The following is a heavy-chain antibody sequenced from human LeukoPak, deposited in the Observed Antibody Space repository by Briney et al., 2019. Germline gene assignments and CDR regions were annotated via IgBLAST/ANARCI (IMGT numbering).Heavy chain of an antibody. Sequence: SETLSLACTVSGGSISSYYWSWIRQPPGKGLEWIGSIYYSGSTYYNPSLKSRVTISVDTSKTQFSLKLSSVTAADTAVYSCARHAVVVVPAAKGYSSSPGNWFDPWGQGTLVTVSS. CDR3: ARHAVVVVPAAKGYSSSPGNWFDP. CDR2: IYYSGST. CDR1: GGSISSYY. V-gene: IGHV4-59*05. J-gene: IGHJ5*02. D-gene: IGHD2-2*01.